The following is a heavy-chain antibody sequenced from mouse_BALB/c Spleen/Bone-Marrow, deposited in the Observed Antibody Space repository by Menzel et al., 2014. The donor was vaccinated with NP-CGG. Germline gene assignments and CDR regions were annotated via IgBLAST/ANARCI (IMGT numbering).Heavy chain of an antibody. CDR3: VRSREYHLDY. CDR1: GFNIKDTY. Sequence: EVQLQQSGAELVKPGASVKLSCTASGFNIKDTYMHWVKQRPEQGLEWIGRIDPANGNTKYDPKFQGKATITADTSSNTAYLQLSSLTSEDTAVYYGVRSREYHLDYWGQGTSLTVSS. D-gene: IGHD5-1*01. V-gene: IGHV14-3*02. J-gene: IGHJ2*02. CDR2: IDPANGNT.